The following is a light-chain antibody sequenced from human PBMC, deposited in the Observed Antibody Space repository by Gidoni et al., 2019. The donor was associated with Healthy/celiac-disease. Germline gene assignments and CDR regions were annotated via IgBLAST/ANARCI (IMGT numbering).Light chain of an antibody. J-gene: IGKJ5*01. CDR3: QQYGSSPSIT. CDR2: GAS. CDR1: QSVSSSS. Sequence: EIVLTQSPGTLSLSPGERATLSCRASQSVSSSSLAWYQQNPGQAPRLLIYGASSRATGIPDRFSGSGSGTDFTLTISRLEPEDFAVYYCQQYGSSPSITFXXXTRLEIK. V-gene: IGKV3-20*01.